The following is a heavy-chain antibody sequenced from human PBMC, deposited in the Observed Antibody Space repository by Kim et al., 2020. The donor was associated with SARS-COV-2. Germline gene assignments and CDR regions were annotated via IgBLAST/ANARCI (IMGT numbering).Heavy chain of an antibody. D-gene: IGHD3-22*01. CDR2: TRI. J-gene: IGHJ5*01. V-gene: IGHV3-74*01. CDR3: ARTPYYFIDS. Sequence: TRINYAESVKGRFTISRDNAKNTLFLQMNNVRSEDTAVYYCARTPYYFIDSWGQGTAVSVSS.